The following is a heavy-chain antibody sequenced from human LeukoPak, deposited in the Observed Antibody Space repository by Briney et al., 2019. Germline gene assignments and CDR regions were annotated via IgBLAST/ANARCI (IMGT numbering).Heavy chain of an antibody. V-gene: IGHV1-69*05. CDR3: ARVRLELRYYYYMDV. D-gene: IGHD1-7*01. CDR2: IIPIFGTA. J-gene: IGHJ6*03. Sequence: ASVKVSCKASGGTFSSYAISWVRQAPGQALEWMGGIIPIFGTANYAQKFQGRVTITTDESTSTAYMELSSLRSEDTAVYYCARVRLELRYYYYMDVWGKGTTVTVSS. CDR1: GGTFSSYA.